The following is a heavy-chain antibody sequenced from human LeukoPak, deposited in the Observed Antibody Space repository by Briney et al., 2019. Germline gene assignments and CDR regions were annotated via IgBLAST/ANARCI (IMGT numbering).Heavy chain of an antibody. D-gene: IGHD1-26*01. Sequence: SVKVSCKASGGTFSSYAISWVRRAPGQGLEWMGRIIPILGIANYAQKFQGRVTITADKSTSTAYMELSSLRSEDTAVCYCARIEGGSYYYYCGMDVWGQGTTVTVSS. CDR2: IIPILGIA. CDR1: GGTFSSYA. V-gene: IGHV1-69*04. J-gene: IGHJ6*02. CDR3: ARIEGGSYYYYCGMDV.